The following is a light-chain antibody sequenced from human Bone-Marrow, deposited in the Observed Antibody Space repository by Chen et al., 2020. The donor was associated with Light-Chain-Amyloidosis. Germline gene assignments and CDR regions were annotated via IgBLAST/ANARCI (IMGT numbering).Light chain of an antibody. CDR1: QSVSSN. CDR2: GAS. Sequence: EIVMKQSPPTLSVSPGGRATLSCRATQSVSSNLAWYQQEPGQAPRLLIYGASTRATGIPARFSGSGSGTEFTLTISSLQSEDFAVYYCQQYNDWPSWTFGQGTKVEIK. CDR3: QQYNDWPSWT. V-gene: IGKV3-15*01. J-gene: IGKJ1*01.